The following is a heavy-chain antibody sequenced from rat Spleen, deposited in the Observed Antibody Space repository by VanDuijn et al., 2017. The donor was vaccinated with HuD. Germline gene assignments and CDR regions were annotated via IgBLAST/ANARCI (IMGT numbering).Heavy chain of an antibody. Sequence: EVQLVESGGGLVQPGRSLKLSCAASGFTFSNYGMHWIRQAPTTGLEWVASISPSGGYTYYRDSVKGRFTLSRENSKSTLYLQMDSLRSEDTATYYCAAAGTRVSRFAYWGQGTLVTVSS. V-gene: IGHV5-19*01. CDR3: AAAGTRVSRFAY. CDR1: GFTFSNYG. CDR2: ISPSGGYT. D-gene: IGHD1-4*01. J-gene: IGHJ3*01.